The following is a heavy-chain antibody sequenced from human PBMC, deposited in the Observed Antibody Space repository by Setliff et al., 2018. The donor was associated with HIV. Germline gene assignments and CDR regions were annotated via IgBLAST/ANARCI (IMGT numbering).Heavy chain of an antibody. D-gene: IGHD6-19*01. CDR2: ISYDGSDK. Sequence: PGGSLRLSCAASGFTFSSFGMHWVRQAPGKGLEWVAVISYDGSDKYYADSVRGRFTISRDNSKNTLYLQMNSLRVEDTAVYYCAKDLKDSGWNILGGYRFLGFDPWGQGTLVTVSS. CDR1: GFTFSSFG. CDR3: AKDLKDSGWNILGGYRFLGFDP. J-gene: IGHJ5*02. V-gene: IGHV3-30*18.